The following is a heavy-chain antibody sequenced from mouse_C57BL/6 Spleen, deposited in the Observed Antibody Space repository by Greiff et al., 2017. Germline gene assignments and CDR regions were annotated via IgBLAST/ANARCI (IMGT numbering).Heavy chain of an antibody. CDR1: GYAFSSSW. V-gene: IGHV1-82*01. Sequence: VQGVESGPELVKPGASVKISCKASGYAFSSSWMNWVKQRPGKGLEWIGRFYPGDGDTNYNGKFKGKATLTADKSSSTAYMQLSSLTSEDSAVYFCAREYGGYWGQGTLVTVSA. CDR2: FYPGDGDT. CDR3: AREYGGY. J-gene: IGHJ3*01. D-gene: IGHD5-1*01.